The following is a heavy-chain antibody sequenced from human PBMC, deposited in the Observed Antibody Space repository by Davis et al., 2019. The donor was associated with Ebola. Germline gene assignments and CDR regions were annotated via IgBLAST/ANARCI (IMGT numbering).Heavy chain of an antibody. CDR3: ARRYSSGWQGWYFQH. D-gene: IGHD6-19*01. Sequence: PSETLSLTCTVSGGSISSSSYYWGWIRQPPGKGLEWIGSISYSGNTNYNPSLKSRVTISADTSKNQFSLKLSSVTAADTAVYYCARRYSSGWQGWYFQHWGQGTLVTVSS. CDR1: GGSISSSSYY. J-gene: IGHJ1*01. V-gene: IGHV4-39*01. CDR2: ISYSGNT.